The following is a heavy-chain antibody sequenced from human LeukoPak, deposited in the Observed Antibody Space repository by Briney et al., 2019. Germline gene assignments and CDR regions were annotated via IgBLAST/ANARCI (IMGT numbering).Heavy chain of an antibody. CDR1: GFTVSSNY. CDR2: IYSGGST. Sequence: GGSLRLSCAASGFTVSSNYMSWVRQAPGKGLEWVSVIYSGGSTYYADSVKGRFTISRDNSKNTLYLQMNSLRAEDTAVYYCAKDGYYYNSGSFYRPGYWGQGTLVTVSS. CDR3: AKDGYYYNSGSFYRPGY. V-gene: IGHV3-53*01. D-gene: IGHD3-10*01. J-gene: IGHJ4*02.